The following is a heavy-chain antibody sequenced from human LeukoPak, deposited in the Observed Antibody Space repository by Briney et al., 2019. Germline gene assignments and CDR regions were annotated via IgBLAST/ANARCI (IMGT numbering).Heavy chain of an antibody. Sequence: PGGSLRLSCVASRFTLSTYAMGWVRQAPGKGLEWVSAISGTGETTYYADSVKGRLTISRENSRHTLYLQMNSLRAEDAAVYSCATLPSTKFPYGNNYGYLFNHWGQGTLVTVSS. V-gene: IGHV3-23*01. CDR3: ATLPSTKFPYGNNYGYLFNH. D-gene: IGHD5-18*01. J-gene: IGHJ4*02. CDR2: ISGTGETT. CDR1: RFTLSTYA.